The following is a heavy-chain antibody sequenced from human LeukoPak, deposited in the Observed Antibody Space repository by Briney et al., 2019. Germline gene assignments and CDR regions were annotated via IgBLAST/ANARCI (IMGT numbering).Heavy chain of an antibody. J-gene: IGHJ6*02. CDR2: ISSSSSYI. V-gene: IGHV3-21*01. CDR3: ARDGFEFVAGMVGYGMDV. Sequence: PGGSLRLSCAASGFTFSSYSMNWVRQAPGKGLEWVLSISSSSSYIYYADSVKGRFTISRDNAKNSLYLQMNSLRAEDTAVYYCARDGFEFVAGMVGYGMDVWGQGTTVTVSS. D-gene: IGHD6-19*01. CDR1: GFTFSSYS.